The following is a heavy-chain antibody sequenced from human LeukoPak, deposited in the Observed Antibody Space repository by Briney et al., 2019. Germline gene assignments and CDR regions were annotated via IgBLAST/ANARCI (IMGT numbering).Heavy chain of an antibody. CDR2: IYYSGST. CDR1: GGSISSGDYY. V-gene: IGHV4-30-4*08. CDR3: ARKRTGSDYFDY. Sequence: SETLSLTCTVSGGSISSGDYYWSWIRQPPGKGLEWIGYIYYSGSTYYNPSLKSRVTISVDTSKNQFSLKLSSVTAADTAVYYCARKRTGSDYFDYWGQGTLATVSS. D-gene: IGHD1-14*01. J-gene: IGHJ4*02.